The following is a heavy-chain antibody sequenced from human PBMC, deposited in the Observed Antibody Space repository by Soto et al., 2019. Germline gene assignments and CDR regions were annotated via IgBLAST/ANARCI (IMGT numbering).Heavy chain of an antibody. CDR2: IKSKTDGGTT. CDR1: GFTFSNAW. D-gene: IGHD3-3*01. J-gene: IGHJ6*02. CDR3: TSQYYDFWSGDYYYYYGMYV. V-gene: IGHV3-15*01. Sequence: PWVSLRLSCAASGFTFSNAWMSWVRQAPGKGLEWVGRIKSKTDGGTTDYAAPVKARFTISRDDSNNTLYLQMNSLKTEDTAVSYCTSQYYDFWSGDYYYYYGMYVWGQGTTVTVSS.